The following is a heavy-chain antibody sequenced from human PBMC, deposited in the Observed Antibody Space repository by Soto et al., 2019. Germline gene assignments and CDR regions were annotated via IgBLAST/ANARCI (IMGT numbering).Heavy chain of an antibody. CDR3: AKTYYDSSGYQIRYYFDY. D-gene: IGHD3-22*01. Sequence: GGSLRLSCAASGFTFSSYAMSWVRQAPGKGLEWVSAISGSGGSTYYADSVKGRFTISRDNSKNTLYLQMNSLRAEDTAVYYCAKTYYDSSGYQIRYYFDYWGQGTLVTVPQ. J-gene: IGHJ4*02. CDR2: ISGSGGST. V-gene: IGHV3-23*01. CDR1: GFTFSSYA.